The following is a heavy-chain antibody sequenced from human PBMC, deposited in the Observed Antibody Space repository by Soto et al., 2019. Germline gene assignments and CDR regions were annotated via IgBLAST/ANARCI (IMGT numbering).Heavy chain of an antibody. CDR2: IYYSGST. J-gene: IGHJ4*02. D-gene: IGHD2-2*01. CDR1: GGSVSSGSYY. V-gene: IGHV4-61*01. Sequence: QVQLQESGPGLVKPSETLSLTCTVSGGSVSSGSYYWSWIRQPPGKGLEWIGYIYYSGSTNYNPSLKSRVTISVDTSKNQFSLKLSSVTAADTAVYYCARGMKSTLGYWGQGTLVTVSS. CDR3: ARGMKSTLGY.